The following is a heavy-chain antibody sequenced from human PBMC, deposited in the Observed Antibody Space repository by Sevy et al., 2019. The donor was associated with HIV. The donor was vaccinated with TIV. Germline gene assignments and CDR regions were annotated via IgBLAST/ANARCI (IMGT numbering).Heavy chain of an antibody. Sequence: GGSLRLSCAASGFTFSNYAMHWVRQAPGKGLEWVAVISYDGSNKYYADSVKGRFTISRDNSKNTLYLQMNSLRAEDTAVYYCARVDEQRWLRLYYFDYWCQGTLVTVSS. V-gene: IGHV3-30*04. CDR1: GFTFSNYA. D-gene: IGHD5-12*01. CDR2: ISYDGSNK. CDR3: ARVDEQRWLRLYYFDY. J-gene: IGHJ4*02.